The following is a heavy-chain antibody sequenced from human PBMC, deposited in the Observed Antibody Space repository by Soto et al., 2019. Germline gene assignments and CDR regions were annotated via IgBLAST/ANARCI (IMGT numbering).Heavy chain of an antibody. CDR1: GGSISSGGYY. D-gene: IGHD2-15*01. CDR3: ARVKGAVVAATLDAFDI. CDR2: IYYSGST. V-gene: IGHV4-31*03. Sequence: SETLSLTCTVSGGSISSGGYYWSWIRQHPGKGLEWIGYIYYSGSTYYNTSLKSRVTISVDTSKNQFSLKLSSVTAADTAVYYCARVKGAVVAATLDAFDIWGQGTMVTVSS. J-gene: IGHJ3*02.